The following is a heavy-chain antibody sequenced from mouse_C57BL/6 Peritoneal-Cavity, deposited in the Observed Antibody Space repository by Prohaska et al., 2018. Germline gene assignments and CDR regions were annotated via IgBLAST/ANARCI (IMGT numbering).Heavy chain of an antibody. CDR3: MRYGNYWYFDV. J-gene: IGHJ1*03. CDR1: WFPFSRFW. CDR2: INSDSSTI. D-gene: IGHD2-1*01. Sequence: EVLLLETGGGLVQPGGSRGLSCDRSWFPFSRFWMILVRQAPGKVLEWIGEINSDSSTINYAPSIKDRFNIFRDNDKSTLYLQMSNVRSEDTATYYCMRYGNYWYFDVWGKGTTVTVSS. V-gene: IGHV11-2*01.